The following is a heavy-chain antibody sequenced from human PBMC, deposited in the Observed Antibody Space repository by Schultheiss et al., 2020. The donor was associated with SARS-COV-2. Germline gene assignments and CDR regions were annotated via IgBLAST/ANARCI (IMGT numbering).Heavy chain of an antibody. J-gene: IGHJ4*02. CDR1: GFTFDDYA. D-gene: IGHD3-22*01. Sequence: GGSLRLSCAASGFTFDDYAMHWVRQAPGKGLEWVSGISWNSGSIGYADSVKGRFTISRDNSKNTLYLQMNSLRAEDTAVYYCAKDSRGTYYYDSSGYYFHFDYWGQGTLVTVSS. CDR2: ISWNSGSI. V-gene: IGHV3-9*01. CDR3: AKDSRGTYYYDSSGYYFHFDY.